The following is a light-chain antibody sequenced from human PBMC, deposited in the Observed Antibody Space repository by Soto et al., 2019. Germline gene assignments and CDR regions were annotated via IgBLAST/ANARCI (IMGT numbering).Light chain of an antibody. J-gene: IGKJ1*01. Sequence: EIVLTQSPGALSLSPGEIATLFGSASQSVISSYLAWYQQKPGQAPRLLIYGASSRATGIPDRFSGSGSGTDFTPTISRLEPEDFAVYYCQQYGSSYPWTFGQGTKVDIK. V-gene: IGKV3-20*01. CDR3: QQYGSSYPWT. CDR1: QSVISSY. CDR2: GAS.